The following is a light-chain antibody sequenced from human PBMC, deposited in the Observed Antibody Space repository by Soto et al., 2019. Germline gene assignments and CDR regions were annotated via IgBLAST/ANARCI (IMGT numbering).Light chain of an antibody. CDR2: GAS. CDR1: QSISSN. CDR3: QHYGGQ. V-gene: IGKV3-15*01. Sequence: EIVMTQSPATLSVSPGERATVSCRASQSISSNLAWYQQKPGQAPRLLIYGASTRATGIPARFSGSGYGTEFTLAITSLQSEDFAVYYCQHYGGQFGKGTKVDIK. J-gene: IGKJ1*01.